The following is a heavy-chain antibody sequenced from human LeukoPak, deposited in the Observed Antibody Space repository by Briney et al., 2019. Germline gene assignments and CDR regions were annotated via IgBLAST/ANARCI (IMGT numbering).Heavy chain of an antibody. J-gene: IGHJ4*02. D-gene: IGHD3-10*01. V-gene: IGHV1-2*02. CDR1: GYTVTGYH. Sequence: VXVXCXASGYTVTGYHMHWVRQAPGQGLEWMGWINPNSGGTNYAQKFQGRVTMTRDTSINTAYMELSRLRSDDTAVYYCAGDMVRGVILRRVLEYWGQGTLVTVSS. CDR3: AGDMVRGVILRRVLEY. CDR2: INPNSGGT.